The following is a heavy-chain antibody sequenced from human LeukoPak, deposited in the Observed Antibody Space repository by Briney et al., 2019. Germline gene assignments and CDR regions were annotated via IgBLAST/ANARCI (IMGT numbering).Heavy chain of an antibody. V-gene: IGHV3-33*03. CDR2: IWYDGSNK. CDR3: AKDRRSTSRRDYYYYMDV. CDR1: GFTFSSYG. D-gene: IGHD2-2*01. Sequence: GGSLRLSCAASGFTFSSYGMHWVRQAPGKGLEWVAVIWYDGSNKYYADSVKGRFTISRDKSKNTLYLQMNSLRAEATAVYYCAKDRRSTSRRDYYYYMDVWGKGTTVTVSS. J-gene: IGHJ6*03.